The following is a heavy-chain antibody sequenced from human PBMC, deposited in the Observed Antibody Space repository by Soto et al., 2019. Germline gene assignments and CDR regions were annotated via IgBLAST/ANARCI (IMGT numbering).Heavy chain of an antibody. CDR2: ISGYNGNT. CDR1: GYTFTNYG. V-gene: IGHV1-18*01. CDR3: ARDRGRVLVAADRRCLDY. D-gene: IGHD2-2*01. J-gene: IGHJ4*02. Sequence: ASVKVSCKASGYTFTNYGFSWVRQAPGQGLEWMGWISGYNGNTKYAEKFQGRVTMTTDTSTSTAHMELRSLRSDDTAVYYCARDRGRVLVAADRRCLDYWGQGTLVTVSS.